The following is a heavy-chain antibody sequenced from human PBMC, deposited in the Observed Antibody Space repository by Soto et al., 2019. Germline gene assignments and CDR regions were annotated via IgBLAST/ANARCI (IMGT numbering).Heavy chain of an antibody. Sequence: QVQLVESGGGVVQPGRSLRLSCAASGFTFSSYGMHWVRQAPGKGLEWVAVISYDGSNKYYADSVKGRFTISRDNSKNTLYLQMNSLRAEDTAVYYCAKEGVLRYFAWLPRYFDYWGKGTLVTVSS. CDR3: AKEGVLRYFAWLPRYFDY. D-gene: IGHD3-9*01. V-gene: IGHV3-30*18. CDR2: ISYDGSNK. J-gene: IGHJ4*02. CDR1: GFTFSSYG.